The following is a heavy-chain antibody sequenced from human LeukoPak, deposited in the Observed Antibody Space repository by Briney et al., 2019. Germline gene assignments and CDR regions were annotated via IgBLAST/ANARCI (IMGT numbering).Heavy chain of an antibody. Sequence: GESLKISCKISGYRLTNNWIGWVRQVPGKGLEWMGLIYPGDSDTRYSPSFQGQVTFSVDTPISTAYLQLSSLKASDTAMYYCARLSTRPYHNDYWGQGTLVTVSS. J-gene: IGHJ4*02. CDR1: GYRLTNNW. D-gene: IGHD2-2*01. CDR2: IYPGDSDT. V-gene: IGHV5-51*01. CDR3: ARLSTRPYHNDY.